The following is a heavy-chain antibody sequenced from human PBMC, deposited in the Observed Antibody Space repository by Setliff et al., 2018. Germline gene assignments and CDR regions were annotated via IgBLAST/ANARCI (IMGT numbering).Heavy chain of an antibody. V-gene: IGHV1-18*01. Sequence: ASVKVSCKASGYTFSNYGITWVRQAPGQGLEWKGWISAYTGNTKFAQKFQGRVTMTTDTSTSTAYLELRSLTSDDTAVYYCSKLVRYCTTTACQGASGAEFWGQGTLVTVSS. CDR2: ISAYTGNT. J-gene: IGHJ4*02. CDR1: GYTFSNYG. CDR3: SKLVRYCTTTACQGASGAEF. D-gene: IGHD2-8*01.